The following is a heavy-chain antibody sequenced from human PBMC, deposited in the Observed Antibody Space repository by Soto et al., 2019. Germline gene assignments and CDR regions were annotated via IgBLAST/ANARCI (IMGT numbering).Heavy chain of an antibody. J-gene: IGHJ4*02. V-gene: IGHV3-23*01. CDR2: ISGSGGST. CDR3: AKDPVVVGVAATGKDY. Sequence: GGSLRLSCAASGFTFSSYAMSWVRQAPGKGLEWVSAISGSGGSTYYADSVKGRFTISRDNSKNTLYLQMNSLRAEDTAVYYCAKDPVVVGVAATGKDYWGQGTLVTVSS. CDR1: GFTFSSYA. D-gene: IGHD2-15*01.